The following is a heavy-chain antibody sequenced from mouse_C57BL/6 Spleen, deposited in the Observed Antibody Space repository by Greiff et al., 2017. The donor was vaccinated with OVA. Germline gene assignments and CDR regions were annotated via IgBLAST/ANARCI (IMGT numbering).Heavy chain of an antibody. CDR2: INSDGGST. CDR3: ARHRFTTVVDYYAMDY. V-gene: IGHV5-2*01. Sequence: EVKLVESGGGLVQPGESLKLSCESNEYEFPSHDMSWVRKTPEKRLELVAAINSDGGSTYYPDTMERRFIISRDNTKKTLYLQMSSLRSEDTALYYCARHRFTTVVDYYAMDYWGQGTSVTVSS. J-gene: IGHJ4*01. D-gene: IGHD1-1*01. CDR1: EYEFPSHD.